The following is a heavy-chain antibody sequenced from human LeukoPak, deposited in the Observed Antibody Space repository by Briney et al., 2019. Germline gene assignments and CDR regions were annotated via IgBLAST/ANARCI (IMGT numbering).Heavy chain of an antibody. Sequence: GGSLRLSCAASGFTFSSYAMSWVRQAPGKGLEWVSAISGSGGSTYYADSVKGRFTISRDNSKNTLYLQMNNLRAEDTAVYYCANPSSSWYVGTFDYWGQGTLVTVSS. CDR2: ISGSGGST. V-gene: IGHV3-23*01. D-gene: IGHD6-13*01. CDR3: ANPSSSWYVGTFDY. CDR1: GFTFSSYA. J-gene: IGHJ4*02.